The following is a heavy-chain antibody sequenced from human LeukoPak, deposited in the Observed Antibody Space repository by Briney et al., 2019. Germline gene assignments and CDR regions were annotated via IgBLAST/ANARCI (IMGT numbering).Heavy chain of an antibody. CDR3: ARDQRRAFDI. V-gene: IGHV4-59*01. Sequence: SETLSLTCTVSDDSISSYYWSWIRQPPRKGLEWIGYIYYSGSTNYNPSLKSRVTILVDTSKNQFSLKLSSVTAADTAVYYCARDQRRAFDIWGQGTMVTVSS. CDR2: IYYSGST. J-gene: IGHJ3*02. CDR1: DDSISSYY.